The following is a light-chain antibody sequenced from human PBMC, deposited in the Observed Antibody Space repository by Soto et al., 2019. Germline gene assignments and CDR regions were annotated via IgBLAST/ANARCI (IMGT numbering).Light chain of an antibody. V-gene: IGKV2-30*01. J-gene: IGKJ1*01. CDR2: RVS. CDR3: MQGTHWPPT. Sequence: DVVMTQSPLSLPVTLGQPASISCRSSQSVVYSDGIAYLTWFQQRPGQSPRRLIYRVSNRDSGVPDRFSGSGSGTDFTLKISRVVAEDVGVYYCMQGTHWPPTFGRGTKVEIK. CDR1: QSVVYSDGIAY.